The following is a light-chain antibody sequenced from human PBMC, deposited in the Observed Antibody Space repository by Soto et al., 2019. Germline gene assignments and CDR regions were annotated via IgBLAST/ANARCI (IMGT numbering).Light chain of an antibody. J-gene: IGKJ3*01. V-gene: IGKV1-12*01. CDR3: QQTYSFPFT. Sequence: DIQMTQSPSSVSASVGDRVTITCRASQAFGNWLAWYQLKPGKAPKLLMSTASTLHSGVPSRFSGGRSGQISLSPSAACSLRIFATYYCQQTYSFPFTFGPGTTVDI. CDR1: QAFGNW. CDR2: TAS.